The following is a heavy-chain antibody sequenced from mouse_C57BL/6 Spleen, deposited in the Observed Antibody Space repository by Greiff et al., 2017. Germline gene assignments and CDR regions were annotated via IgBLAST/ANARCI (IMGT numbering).Heavy chain of an antibody. CDR1: GYTFTSYW. CDR3: ARGAITTVVGAFDY. CDR2: IYPGSGST. V-gene: IGHV1-55*01. Sequence: QVQLQQPGAELVKPGASVKMSCKASGYTFTSYWITWVKQRPGQGLEWIGDIYPGSGSTNYNEKFKSKATLTVDTSSSTAYMQLSSLTSEDSAVYYCARGAITTVVGAFDYWGQGTTLTVSS. J-gene: IGHJ2*01. D-gene: IGHD1-1*01.